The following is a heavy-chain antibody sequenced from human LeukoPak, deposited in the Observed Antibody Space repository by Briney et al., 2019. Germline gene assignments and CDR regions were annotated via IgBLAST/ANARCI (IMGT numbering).Heavy chain of an antibody. CDR3: ARGVVVAGTPDAFDI. D-gene: IGHD2-15*01. V-gene: IGHV1-18*01. Sequence: GASVKVSCKASGYTFTSYGISWVRQAPGQGLEWMGWISAYNGNTNYAQKLQGRVTMTTDTSTSTAYMELRSLRSDDTAVYYCARGVVVAGTPDAFDIWGQGTMVTVSS. CDR2: ISAYNGNT. CDR1: GYTFTSYG. J-gene: IGHJ3*02.